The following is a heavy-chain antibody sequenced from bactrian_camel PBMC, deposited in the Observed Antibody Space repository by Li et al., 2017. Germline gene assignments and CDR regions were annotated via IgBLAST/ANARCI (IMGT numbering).Heavy chain of an antibody. Sequence: VQLVESGGGLVQPGGSLRLSCATSGFTFSNYDMSWVRQAPGKGLEWVSSINSGGSITYYGDSVKGRFTIARDNAKNTLYLQMNSLKPDDMAMYYCAAPREFGGSWWYYWGQGTQVTVS. D-gene: IGHD2*01. J-gene: IGHJ4*01. V-gene: IGHV3S40*01. CDR1: GFTFSNYD. CDR3: AAPREFGGSWWYY. CDR2: INSGGSIT.